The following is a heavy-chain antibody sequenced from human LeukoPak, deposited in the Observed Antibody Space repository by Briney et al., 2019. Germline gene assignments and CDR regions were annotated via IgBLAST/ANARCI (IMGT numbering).Heavy chain of an antibody. CDR1: GFTFSDSW. CDR3: ATYTHWVAGDV. J-gene: IGHJ6*02. CDR2: MNQDGSAK. V-gene: IGHV3-7*01. D-gene: IGHD3-16*01. Sequence: GGSLRLSCAASGFTFSDSWMSWVRQAPGKGLEWVANMNQDGSAKGYVDSVKGRFTISRDNARNSLYLQMSSLRPEDTAVYYCATYTHWVAGDVWGQGTTVTVS.